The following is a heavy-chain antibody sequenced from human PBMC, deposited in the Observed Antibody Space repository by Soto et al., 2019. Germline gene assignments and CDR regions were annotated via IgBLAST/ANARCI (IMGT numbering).Heavy chain of an antibody. Sequence: SETLSLTCAVYVGSFSGYYWSLIRQPPGKGLEWIGEINHSGSTNYNPFPKTRVTISVDTSKNQFSLKLSSVTAADTAVYYCARNRGGSGSYDDYWGQGTLVTVSS. J-gene: IGHJ4*02. CDR1: VGSFSGYY. CDR2: INHSGST. D-gene: IGHD3-10*01. CDR3: ARNRGGSGSYDDY. V-gene: IGHV4-34*01.